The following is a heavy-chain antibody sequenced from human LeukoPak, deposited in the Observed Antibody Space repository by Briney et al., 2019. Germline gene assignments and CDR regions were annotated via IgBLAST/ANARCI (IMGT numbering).Heavy chain of an antibody. CDR1: GYTFTGYY. CDR2: INPNSGGT. Sequence: ASVKVSCKASGYTFTGYYMHWVRQAPGQGLEWMGWINPNSGGTNYAQKFQGRVTMTRDTSISTAYMELSRLRSDDTAVYYCARSRSYYYDSSGYYWGKNFDYWGQGTLVTVSS. D-gene: IGHD3-22*01. V-gene: IGHV1-2*02. J-gene: IGHJ4*02. CDR3: ARSRSYYYDSSGYYWGKNFDY.